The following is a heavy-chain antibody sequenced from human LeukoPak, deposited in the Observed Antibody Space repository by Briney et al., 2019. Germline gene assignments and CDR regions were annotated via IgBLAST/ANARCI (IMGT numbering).Heavy chain of an antibody. CDR2: TYHRSQWYN. CDR3: TRELGGFDH. Sequence: SQTLSLTCAISGDSVSSNSAAWNWIRQSPSRGLEWLGRTYHRSQWYNEYEPSVRSRIIITTDTSANHVSLQLNSVTPEDTAAYYCTRELGGFDHWGQGTLVTVSS. J-gene: IGHJ4*02. V-gene: IGHV6-1*01. CDR1: GDSVSSNSAA. D-gene: IGHD3-16*01.